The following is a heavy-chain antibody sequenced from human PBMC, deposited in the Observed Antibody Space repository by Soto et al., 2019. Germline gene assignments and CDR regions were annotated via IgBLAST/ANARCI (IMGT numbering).Heavy chain of an antibody. CDR2: IWYDGNNK. Sequence: QVQLVESGGGVVQPGRSLRLSCAASGFTFTSYGMHWVRQAPGKGLEWVAVIWYDGNNKYYADSVKGRFTISRDNSKNTLYMQMNSLRAEDTGLYYCARDLWLRSMTTVTADYWGQGTLVTVSS. J-gene: IGHJ4*02. CDR3: ARDLWLRSMTTVTADY. CDR1: GFTFTSYG. V-gene: IGHV3-33*01. D-gene: IGHD4-17*01.